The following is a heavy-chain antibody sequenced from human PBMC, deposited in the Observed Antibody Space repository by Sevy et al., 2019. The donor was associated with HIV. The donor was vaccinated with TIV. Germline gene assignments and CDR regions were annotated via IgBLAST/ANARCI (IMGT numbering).Heavy chain of an antibody. CDR1: GYTFTSYD. CDR3: ARGRLTGIGFDY. J-gene: IGHJ4*02. V-gene: IGHV1-8*01. CDR2: MNPNSGNT. Sequence: ASVKVSCKASGYTFTSYDINWVRQATGQGLEWKGWMNPNSGNTGYAQKFQGRVTMTRNTSISTAYMELSSLRSEDTAVYYCARGRLTGIGFDYWGQGTLVTVSS. D-gene: IGHD7-27*01.